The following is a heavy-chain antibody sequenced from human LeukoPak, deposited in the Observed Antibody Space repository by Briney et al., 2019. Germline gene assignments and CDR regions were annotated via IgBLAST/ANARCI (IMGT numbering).Heavy chain of an antibody. CDR2: ISSSSSYI. D-gene: IGHD2/OR15-2a*01. J-gene: IGHJ6*03. CDR1: GFTFSSYS. Sequence: GGSLRLSCVVSGFTFSSYSMNWVRQAPGKGLEWVSSISSSSSYIYYADSVKGRFTISRDNAKNSLYLQMNSLRAEDTATYYCARGEFGDYYYFYMDVWGKGTTVTVSS. CDR3: ARGEFGDYYYFYMDV. V-gene: IGHV3-21*01.